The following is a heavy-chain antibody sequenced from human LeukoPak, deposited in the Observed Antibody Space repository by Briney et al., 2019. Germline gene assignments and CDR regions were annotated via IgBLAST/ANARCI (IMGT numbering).Heavy chain of an antibody. CDR3: ARSGLSRFDY. CDR2: FSGSGGNT. J-gene: IGHJ4*02. V-gene: IGHV3-23*01. CDR1: GFTFSNYA. Sequence: GGSLRLSCAASGFTFSNYAMSWVRQAPGKGLEWVSAFSGSGGNTYYADSVKGRFTISRDNSKNTLYLQMNSLRAEDTAVYYCARSGLSRFDYWGQGTLVTVSS. D-gene: IGHD4/OR15-4a*01.